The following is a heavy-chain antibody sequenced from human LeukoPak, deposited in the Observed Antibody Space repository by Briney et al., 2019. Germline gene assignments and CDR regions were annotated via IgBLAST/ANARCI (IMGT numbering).Heavy chain of an antibody. CDR1: GDSIGGYY. V-gene: IGHV4-59*01. D-gene: IGHD3-10*01. Sequence: SETLSLTCTVSGDSIGGYYWNWIRQPPGKGLEWIGYIYYTGSTNYNPSLKSRVTISVDTSKNQFSLKLNSVTAADTAVYYCARVPGLLGWFDPWGQGTLVTVSS. CDR3: ARVPGLLGWFDP. CDR2: IYYTGST. J-gene: IGHJ5*02.